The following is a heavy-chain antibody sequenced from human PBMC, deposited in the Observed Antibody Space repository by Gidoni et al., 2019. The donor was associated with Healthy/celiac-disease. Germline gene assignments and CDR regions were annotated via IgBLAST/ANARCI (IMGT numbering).Heavy chain of an antibody. CDR3: ARGYYDSSGYFGHFDY. CDR1: GGSISSGDYY. J-gene: IGHJ4*02. D-gene: IGHD3-22*01. CDR2: IYYSGST. Sequence: QVQLQESGPGLVKPSQTLSLTCPVSGGSISSGDYYWSWIRQPPGKGLEWIGYIYYSGSTYYNPSLKSRVTISVDTSKNQFSLKLSSVTAADTAVYYCARGYYDSSGYFGHFDYWGQGTLVTVSS. V-gene: IGHV4-30-4*01.